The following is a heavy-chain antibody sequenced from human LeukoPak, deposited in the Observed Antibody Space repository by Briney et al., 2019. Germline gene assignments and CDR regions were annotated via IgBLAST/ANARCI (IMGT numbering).Heavy chain of an antibody. CDR3: AKAEGNYYGSGSEYYYYYGMDV. CDR2: ISYDGSNK. CDR1: GFTFSSYA. V-gene: IGHV3-30*04. D-gene: IGHD3-10*01. Sequence: PGGSLRLSCAASGFTFSSYAMHWVRQAPGKGLEWVAVISYDGSNKYYADSVKGRFTISRDNSKNTLYLQMNSLRAEDTAVYYCAKAEGNYYGSGSEYYYYYGMDVWGKGTTVTVSS. J-gene: IGHJ6*04.